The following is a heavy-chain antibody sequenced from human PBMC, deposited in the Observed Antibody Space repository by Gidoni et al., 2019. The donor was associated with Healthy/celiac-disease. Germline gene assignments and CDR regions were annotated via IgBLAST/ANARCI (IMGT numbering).Heavy chain of an antibody. V-gene: IGHV3-23*01. CDR3: AKGWLQSHFDY. Sequence: EVQLLEAGGGLVQPGGSLGLSCEASGVTFSSYAMSWVRQVPGKWLEWVSAISGSGGSTYYADSVKGRFTISRDNSKNTLYLQMNSLRAEDTAVYYCAKGWLQSHFDYWGQGTLVTVSS. CDR2: ISGSGGST. CDR1: GVTFSSYA. J-gene: IGHJ4*02. D-gene: IGHD5-12*01.